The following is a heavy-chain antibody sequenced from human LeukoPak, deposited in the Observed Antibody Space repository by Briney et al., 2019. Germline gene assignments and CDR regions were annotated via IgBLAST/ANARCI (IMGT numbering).Heavy chain of an antibody. J-gene: IGHJ4*02. Sequence: GGSLRLSCAASGFTFSTYGMHWVRQAPGKGLEWVAVTSYDGSNEYYADSVKGRFTIFRDNSKNTLYLQMNSLRAEDTAVYFCAKDRLYCSGGSYSSRAFGGYFDYWGQGTLVTVSS. CDR2: TSYDGSNE. CDR1: GFTFSTYG. CDR3: AKDRLYCSGGSYSSRAFGGYFDY. V-gene: IGHV3-30*18. D-gene: IGHD2-15*01.